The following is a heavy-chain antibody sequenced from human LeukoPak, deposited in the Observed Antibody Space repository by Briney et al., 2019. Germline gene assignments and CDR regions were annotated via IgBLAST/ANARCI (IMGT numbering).Heavy chain of an antibody. CDR1: GYTFTGYY. CDR2: INPNSGGT. J-gene: IGHJ5*02. V-gene: IGHV1-2*06. Sequence: ASVKVSCKASGYTFTGYYMHWVRQAPGQGLEWMGRINPNSGGTNYAQKLQGRVTMTRDTSISTAYMELSRLRSDDTAVYYCASRYYYDSSGYYRWFDPWGQGTLVTVSS. D-gene: IGHD3-22*01. CDR3: ASRYYYDSSGYYRWFDP.